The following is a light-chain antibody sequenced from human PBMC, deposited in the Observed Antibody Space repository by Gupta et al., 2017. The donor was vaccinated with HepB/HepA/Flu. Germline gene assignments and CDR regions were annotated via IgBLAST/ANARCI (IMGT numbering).Light chain of an antibody. V-gene: IGLV2-14*01. J-gene: IGLJ2*01. CDR2: DVS. CDR1: SSDVGGYNY. Sequence: QSALTQPASVSGSPGQLITISCTGPSSDVGGYNYVSWYQQHPGKAPKLMIYDVSNRPSGVSNRFSGSKSGNTASLTISGLQAEDEADYYCSSYTSSSTLYVVFGGGTKLTVL. CDR3: SSYTSSSTLYVV.